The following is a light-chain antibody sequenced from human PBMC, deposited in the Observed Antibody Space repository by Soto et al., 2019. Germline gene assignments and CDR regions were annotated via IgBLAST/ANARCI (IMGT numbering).Light chain of an antibody. CDR3: QQYNSYRWT. V-gene: IGKV1-5*03. Sequence: DIQMTKSPSTLSASVGDRVTITCRASQSSSSRLAWYQQKPGKAPKLLIYKASSLESGVPSRFSGSGSGTEFTLTISSLQPDDFATYYCQQYNSYRWTFGQGTKVEIK. CDR2: KAS. CDR1: QSSSSR. J-gene: IGKJ1*01.